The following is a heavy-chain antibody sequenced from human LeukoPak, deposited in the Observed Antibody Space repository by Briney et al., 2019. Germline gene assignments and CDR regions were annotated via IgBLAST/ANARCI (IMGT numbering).Heavy chain of an antibody. Sequence: SVKVSCKASGYTFTTYDINWVRHATGQGLEWMGWMNPNSGNTGYAQKFQGRVTMTRNTSISTAYMELSSLRSEDTAVYYCARGPNKSDGGNSGSAWFDPWGQGTLVTVSS. CDR2: MNPNSGNT. V-gene: IGHV1-8*01. CDR1: GYTFTTYD. D-gene: IGHD4-23*01. J-gene: IGHJ5*02. CDR3: ARGPNKSDGGNSGSAWFDP.